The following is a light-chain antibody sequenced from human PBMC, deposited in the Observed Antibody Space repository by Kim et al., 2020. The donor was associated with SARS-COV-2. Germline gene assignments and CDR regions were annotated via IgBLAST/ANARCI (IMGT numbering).Light chain of an antibody. CDR1: KLGDKY. Sequence: VSPGQTVSITCSGDKLGDKYVSWYQQRPGQSPALVIYLDNQRASGIPERFSGSNAGNTATLTISGTHAMDEADYYCQAWDSSTFYVFGTGTKVTVL. CDR2: LDN. V-gene: IGLV3-1*01. CDR3: QAWDSSTFYV. J-gene: IGLJ1*01.